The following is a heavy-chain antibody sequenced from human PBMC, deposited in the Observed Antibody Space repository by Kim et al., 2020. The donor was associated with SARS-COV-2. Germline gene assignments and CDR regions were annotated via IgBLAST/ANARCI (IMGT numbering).Heavy chain of an antibody. CDR3: ARDANTYYYDSSGYYPYYYYYYGMDV. Sequence: GGSLRLSCAASGFTFSSYEMNWVRQAPGKGLEWVSYISSSGSTIYYADSVKGRFTISRDNAKNSLYLQMNSLRAEDTAVYYCARDANTYYYDSSGYYPYYYYYYGMDVWGQGTTVTVSS. CDR2: ISSSGSTI. D-gene: IGHD3-22*01. V-gene: IGHV3-48*03. J-gene: IGHJ6*02. CDR1: GFTFSSYE.